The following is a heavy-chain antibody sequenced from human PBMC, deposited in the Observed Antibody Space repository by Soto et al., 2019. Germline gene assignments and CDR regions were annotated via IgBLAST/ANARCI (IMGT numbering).Heavy chain of an antibody. CDR3: AMLDDTNGFYTRLDY. CDR2: LYNRGST. D-gene: IGHD3-22*01. V-gene: IGHV4-59*01. CDR1: GGSIGSYY. Sequence: QVWLQESGPGLVKPSETLSLTCSVSGGSIGSYYWNWIRQPPGKGLEWIGYLYNRGSTNYNPSLNGRVTISGDTSKNEFSLKLRSVTAADTAVYYCAMLDDTNGFYTRLDYWGRGALVTVST. J-gene: IGHJ4*02.